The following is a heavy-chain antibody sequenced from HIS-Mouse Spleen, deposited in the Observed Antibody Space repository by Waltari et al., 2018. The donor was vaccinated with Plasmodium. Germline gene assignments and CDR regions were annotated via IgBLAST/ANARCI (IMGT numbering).Heavy chain of an antibody. J-gene: IGHJ4*02. D-gene: IGHD2-15*01. CDR2: ISYDGSNK. CDR1: GCAFNSYA. Sequence: QVQLVESGGGVVQPGRSLRLTCDASGCAFNSYAMHWVRQAPGKGLEWVAVISYDGSNKYYADSVKGRFTISRDNSKNTLYLQMNSLRAEDTAVYYCARDRRLAFDYWGQGTLVTVSS. CDR3: ARDRRLAFDY. V-gene: IGHV3-30-3*01.